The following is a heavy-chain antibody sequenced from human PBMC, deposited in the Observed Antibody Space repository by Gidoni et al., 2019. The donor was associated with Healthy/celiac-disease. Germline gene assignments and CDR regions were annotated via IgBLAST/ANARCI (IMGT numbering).Heavy chain of an antibody. Sequence: EWQAVESGGAWMQPGGSVRLSCPASCFTVRSNYMRWVRQAPGQGLVRASDIYSGGSTYYADAVKGKFTTSRDNANNTLYLQMNSLRAGETAVYYCARERGTVTDRHDAFDIWGQGTMVTVSS. J-gene: IGHJ3*02. D-gene: IGHD3-16*01. V-gene: IGHV3-53*01. CDR2: IYSGGST. CDR3: ARERGTVTDRHDAFDI. CDR1: CFTVRSNY.